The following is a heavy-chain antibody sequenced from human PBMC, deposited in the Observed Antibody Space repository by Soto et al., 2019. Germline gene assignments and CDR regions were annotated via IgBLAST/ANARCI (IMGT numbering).Heavy chain of an antibody. D-gene: IGHD2-2*01. CDR3: ERDTYPASGGQENWYFDL. V-gene: IGHV2-5*02. CDR1: GFSLSTSGVG. Sequence: QITLKESGPTLVKPTQTLTLTCTFSGFSLSTSGVGVGWIRQPPGKALEWLALIYWDDDKRYSPSLKSRLTITKDTSKNHVVLTMTNMDPVDTATYYCERDTYPASGGQENWYFDLWGRGTLVTVSS. J-gene: IGHJ2*01. CDR2: IYWDDDK.